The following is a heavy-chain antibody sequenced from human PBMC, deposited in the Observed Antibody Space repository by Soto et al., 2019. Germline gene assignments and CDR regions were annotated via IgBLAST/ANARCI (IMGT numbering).Heavy chain of an antibody. D-gene: IGHD2-2*01. CDR3: ARHVPAAGYYYGMDV. J-gene: IGHJ6*02. V-gene: IGHV1-69*12. CDR1: GGTFSSYA. Sequence: QVQLVQSGAEVKKPGSSVKVSCKASGGTFSSYAISWVRQAPGQGLERMGGNIPIFGTANYAQKFQGRVTITADQSTSTAYMELSSLRSEHTAVYYCARHVPAAGYYYGMDVWGQGTTVTVSS. CDR2: NIPIFGTA.